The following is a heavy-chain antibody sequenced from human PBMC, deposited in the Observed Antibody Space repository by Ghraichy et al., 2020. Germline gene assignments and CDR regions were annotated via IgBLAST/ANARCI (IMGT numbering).Heavy chain of an antibody. D-gene: IGHD3-3*01. J-gene: IGHJ4*02. CDR3: ARGTYYDFWSGYPSTLYYFDY. Sequence: SETLSLTCTVSGGSISSYYWSWIRQPPGKGLEWIGYIYYSGSTNYNPSLKSRVTISVDTSKNQFSLKLSSVTAADTAVYYCARGTYYDFWSGYPSTLYYFDYWGQGTLVTVSS. CDR2: IYYSGST. CDR1: GGSISSYY. V-gene: IGHV4-59*01.